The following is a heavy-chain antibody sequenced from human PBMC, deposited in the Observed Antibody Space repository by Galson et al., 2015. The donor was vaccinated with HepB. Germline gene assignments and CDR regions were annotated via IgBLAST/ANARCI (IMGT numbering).Heavy chain of an antibody. CDR2: IVVGSGDT. CDR3: AAWGTDAFDI. D-gene: IGHD3-16*01. V-gene: IGHV1-58*02. J-gene: IGHJ3*02. CDR1: GFDFSSSV. Sequence: SVKVSCKASGFDFSSSVMQWVRQARGQSLEWIGWIVVGSGDTNYAQKFQERVTITRDFSTSTAYMELSSLRSEDTAVYYCAAWGTDAFDIWGQGTMVTVSS.